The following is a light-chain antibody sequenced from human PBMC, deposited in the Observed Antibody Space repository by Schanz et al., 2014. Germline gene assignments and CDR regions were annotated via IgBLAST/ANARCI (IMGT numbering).Light chain of an antibody. V-gene: IGLV2-14*03. CDR1: SSDVGGFNY. CDR3: SSYTSRGTVV. Sequence: QTALTQHASVSGSPGQSITISCTGTSSDVGGFNYVSWYRQHPGKAPKLMIYDVSNRPSGVSNRFSGSKSGNTASLTISGLQAEDEADYYCSSYTSRGTVVFGGGTKVTVL. CDR2: DVS. J-gene: IGLJ2*01.